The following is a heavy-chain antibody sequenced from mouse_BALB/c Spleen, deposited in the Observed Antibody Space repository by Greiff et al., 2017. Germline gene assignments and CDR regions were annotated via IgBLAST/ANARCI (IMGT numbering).Heavy chain of an antibody. D-gene: IGHD1-1*01. J-gene: IGHJ2*01. V-gene: IGHV5-6-5*01. CDR1: GFTFSSYA. Sequence: EVKLMESGGGLVKPGGSLKLSCAASGFTFSSYAMSWVRQTPEKRLEWVASISSGGSTYYPDSVKGRFTISRDNARNILYLQMSSLRSEDTAMYYCARGLYYYYFDDWGQGTTLTVSS. CDR2: ISSGGST. CDR3: ARGLYYYYFDD.